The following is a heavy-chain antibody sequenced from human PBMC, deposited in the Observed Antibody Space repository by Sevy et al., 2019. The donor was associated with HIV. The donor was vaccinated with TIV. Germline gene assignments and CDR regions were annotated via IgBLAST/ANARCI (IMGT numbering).Heavy chain of an antibody. D-gene: IGHD6-13*01. CDR3: ATDITAAAGTGDYYHYGMDV. Sequence: ASVKVSCKVSGYTLTELSMHWVRQAPGKGLEWMGGFDPEDGETIYAQKFQGRVTMTEDTSTDTAYMELSSLRSEDTAVYYCATDITAAAGTGDYYHYGMDVWGQGTTVTVSS. J-gene: IGHJ6*02. CDR2: FDPEDGET. V-gene: IGHV1-24*01. CDR1: GYTLTELS.